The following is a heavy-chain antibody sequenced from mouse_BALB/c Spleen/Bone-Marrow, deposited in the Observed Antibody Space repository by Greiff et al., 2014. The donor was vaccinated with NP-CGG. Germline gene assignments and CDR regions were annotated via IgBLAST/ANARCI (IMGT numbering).Heavy chain of an antibody. CDR1: GFNIKDTY. CDR3: ATYYYGSSWGFAY. J-gene: IGHJ3*01. D-gene: IGHD1-1*01. CDR2: IDPANGNT. V-gene: IGHV14-3*02. Sequence: EVQLQQSGAELVKPGASVKLSCTASGFNIKDTYMHWVKQRPEQGLEWIGRIDPANGNTKYDPKFQGKATITADTSSNTAYLQLSSLTSEDTAVYYCATYYYGSSWGFAYWGQGTLVTFSA.